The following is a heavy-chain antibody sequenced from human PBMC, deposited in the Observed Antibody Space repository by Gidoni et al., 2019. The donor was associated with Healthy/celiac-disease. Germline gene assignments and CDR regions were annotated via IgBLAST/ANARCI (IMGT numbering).Heavy chain of an antibody. Sequence: EVQLVESGGVVVQPGGSLRLSCAASGFTFDDYTMHWVRQAPGKGLEWVSLISWDGGSTYYADSVKGRFTISRDNSKNSLYLQMNSLRTEDTALYYCAKGGYDSSGYYDYWGQGTLVTVSS. CDR3: AKGGYDSSGYYDY. V-gene: IGHV3-43*01. J-gene: IGHJ4*02. CDR1: GFTFDDYT. CDR2: ISWDGGST. D-gene: IGHD3-22*01.